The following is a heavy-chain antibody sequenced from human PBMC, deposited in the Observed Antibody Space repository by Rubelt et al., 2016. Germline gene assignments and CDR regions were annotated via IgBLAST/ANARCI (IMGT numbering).Heavy chain of an antibody. V-gene: IGHV1-3*01. CDR2: INAGNGKT. D-gene: IGHD3-9*01. CDR3: ARDIFTGYVYYYYYGMDV. Sequence: QVQLVQSGAEVKKPGASVKVSCKASGYTFTSYAMHWVRQAPGQRLEWMGWINAGNGKTKYSQKFQGSVTITRDTSASTAYMELSSLRSEDTAVYYCARDIFTGYVYYYYYGMDVWGQGTTVTVSS. CDR1: GYTFTSYA. J-gene: IGHJ6*02.